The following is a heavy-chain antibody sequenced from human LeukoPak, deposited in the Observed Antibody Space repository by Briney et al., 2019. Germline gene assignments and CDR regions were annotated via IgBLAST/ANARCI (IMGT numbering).Heavy chain of an antibody. Sequence: ASVKVSCKASGYTFTGYYMHWVRQAPGQGLEWMGWINPNSGGTNYAQKFQGRVTITRDTSASTAYMELSSLRSEDMAVYYCARVGDLRAADYFDCWGQGTLVTVSS. CDR3: ARVGDLRAADYFDC. V-gene: IGHV1-2*02. J-gene: IGHJ4*02. CDR2: INPNSGGT. D-gene: IGHD3-10*01. CDR1: GYTFTGYY.